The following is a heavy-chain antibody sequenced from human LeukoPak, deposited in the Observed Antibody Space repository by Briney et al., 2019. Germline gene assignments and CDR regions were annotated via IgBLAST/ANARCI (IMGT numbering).Heavy chain of an antibody. J-gene: IGHJ4*02. CDR3: ARAGADGSGASYFDY. D-gene: IGHD2-15*01. CDR1: GFTVSSNY. Sequence: GGSLRLSCAASGFTVSSNYMSWVRQAQGKGLEWVSVIYSGGSTYYADSVKGRFTISRDNSKNTLYLQMNSLRAEDTAVYYCARAGADGSGASYFDYWGQGTLVTVSS. V-gene: IGHV3-53*01. CDR2: IYSGGST.